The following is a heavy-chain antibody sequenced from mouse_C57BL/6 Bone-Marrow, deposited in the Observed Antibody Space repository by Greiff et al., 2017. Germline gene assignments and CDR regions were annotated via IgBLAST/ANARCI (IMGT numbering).Heavy chain of an antibody. CDR2: IDPSDSYT. CDR1: GYTFTSYW. CDR3: ARGNF. J-gene: IGHJ4*01. V-gene: IGHV1-59*01. Sequence: QVQLQQPGAELVRPGTSVKLSCKASGYTFTSYWMHWVKQRPGQGLAWIGVIDPSDSYTNYNQKFKGKATLTVDTSSSTAYMQLSSLTSEDSAVYYCARGNFWGQGTSVTVAS.